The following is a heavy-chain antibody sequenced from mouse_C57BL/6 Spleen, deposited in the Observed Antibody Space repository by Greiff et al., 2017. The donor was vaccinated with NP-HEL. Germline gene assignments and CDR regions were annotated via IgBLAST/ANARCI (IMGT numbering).Heavy chain of an antibody. CDR2: INPSNGGT. J-gene: IGHJ1*03. V-gene: IGHV1-53*01. Sequence: QVQLQQPGTELVKPGASVKLSCKASGYTFTSYWMHWVKQRPGQGLEWIGNINPSNGGTNYNEKFKSKATMTVDKSSSPAYMQLSSLTSEDSAVYYCARGEINDYDWYFDVWGTGTTVTVSS. CDR1: GYTFTSYW. CDR3: ARGEINDYDWYFDV. D-gene: IGHD2-4*01.